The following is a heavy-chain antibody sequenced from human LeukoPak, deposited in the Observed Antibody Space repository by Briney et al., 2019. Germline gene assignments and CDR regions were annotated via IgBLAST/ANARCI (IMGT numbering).Heavy chain of an antibody. J-gene: IGHJ3*02. Sequence: PSETLSLTCAVSGGSISSSNWWSWVRQPPGKGLEWIGEIYHSGSTNYNPSLKSRVTISVDTSKNQFSLKLSSVTAADTAVYYCARLRVRGAYAFDIWGQGTMVTVSS. CDR1: GGSISSSNW. V-gene: IGHV4-4*02. D-gene: IGHD3-10*01. CDR2: IYHSGST. CDR3: ARLRVRGAYAFDI.